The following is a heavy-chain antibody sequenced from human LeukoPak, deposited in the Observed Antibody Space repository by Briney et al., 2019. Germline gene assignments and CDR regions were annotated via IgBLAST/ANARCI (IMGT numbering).Heavy chain of an antibody. CDR3: ARAVHPPLSVATVGGAFDI. Sequence: AASVKVSCKASGGTFSSYAISWVRQAPGQGLEWMGGIIPIFGTANYAQKFQGRVTITTDESTSTAYMELSSLRSEDTAVYYCARAVHPPLSVATVGGAFDIWGQGTMVTVSS. D-gene: IGHD4-23*01. V-gene: IGHV1-69*05. CDR2: IIPIFGTA. CDR1: GGTFSSYA. J-gene: IGHJ3*02.